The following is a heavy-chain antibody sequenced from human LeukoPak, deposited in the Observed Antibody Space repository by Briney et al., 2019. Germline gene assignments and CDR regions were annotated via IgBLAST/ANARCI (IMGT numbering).Heavy chain of an antibody. CDR3: ARDQSEVRGVINDPSYYYYYGMDV. J-gene: IGHJ6*02. Sequence: PGGSLRLSCAASGFTFSSYAMSWVRQAPGKGLEWVSAISGSGGSTYYADSVKGRFTISRDNAKNSLYLQMNSLRAEDTAVYYCARDQSEVRGVINDPSYYYYYGMDVWGQGTTVTVSS. CDR2: ISGSGGST. D-gene: IGHD3-10*01. CDR1: GFTFSSYA. V-gene: IGHV3-23*01.